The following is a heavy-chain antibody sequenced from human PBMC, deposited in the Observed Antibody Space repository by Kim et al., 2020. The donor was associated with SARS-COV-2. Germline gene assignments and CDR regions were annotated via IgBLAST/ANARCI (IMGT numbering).Heavy chain of an antibody. V-gene: IGHV4-59*08. D-gene: IGHD3-22*01. J-gene: IGHJ4*02. CDR3: ARLISTSGGYFDY. Sequence: NYNPSPKSRVPISVDTSKHQFSLKLSSVTAADTAVYYCARLISTSGGYFDYWGQGTLVTVSS.